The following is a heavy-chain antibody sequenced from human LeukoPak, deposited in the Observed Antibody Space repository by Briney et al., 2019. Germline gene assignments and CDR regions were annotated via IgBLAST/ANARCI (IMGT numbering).Heavy chain of an antibody. CDR1: GFTFNKAW. CDR2: IKNKGDGGTT. J-gene: IGHJ4*02. V-gene: IGHV3-15*01. CDR3: TTSGTPFEY. D-gene: IGHD3-10*01. Sequence: PGGSLRLSCAASGFTFNKAWMSWVRLAPGKGLEWVGRIKNKGDGGTTDYAAPVKGRFTVSSDDSKSTLYLQMNSLKTEDTAVYYCTTSGTPFEYWGQGTLVTVSS.